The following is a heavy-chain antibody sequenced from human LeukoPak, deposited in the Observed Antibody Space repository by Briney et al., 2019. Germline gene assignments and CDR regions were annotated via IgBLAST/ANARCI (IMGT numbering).Heavy chain of an antibody. D-gene: IGHD2-21*02. CDR3: TKADCRGDCRTSDF. V-gene: IGHV3-9*01. Sequence: GGSLRLSCAASGFTFDDYDMHWVRQAPGKGLEWVSGIRWNSDIVGYADSVKGRFTISRDNAKNSLYLQMNSLRGEDTALYYCTKADCRGDCRTSDFWGQGTLVTVSS. CDR1: GFTFDDYD. CDR2: IRWNSDIV. J-gene: IGHJ4*02.